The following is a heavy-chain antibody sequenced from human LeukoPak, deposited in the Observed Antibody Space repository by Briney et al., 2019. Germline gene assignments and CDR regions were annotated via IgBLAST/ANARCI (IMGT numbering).Heavy chain of an antibody. D-gene: IGHD4-23*01. CDR1: GFTFSSHW. V-gene: IGHV3-23*01. J-gene: IGHJ4*02. CDR3: ARRTRGGNSPGY. CDR2: ISGSGGST. Sequence: GGSLRLSCAASGFTFSSHWMSWVRQAPGKGLEWVSAISGSGGSTYYADSVKGRFTISRDDAKNSLYLQMNSLRAEDTAVYYCARRTRGGNSPGYWGQGTLVTVSS.